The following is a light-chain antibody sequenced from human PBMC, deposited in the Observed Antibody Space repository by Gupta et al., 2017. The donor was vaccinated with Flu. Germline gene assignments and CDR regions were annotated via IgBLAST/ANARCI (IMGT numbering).Light chain of an antibody. CDR2: KDS. J-gene: IGLJ2*01. V-gene: IGLV3-25*03. CDR1: ALPNQY. Sequence: SYELTQPPSVSVSTGQTARITCSGDALPNQYAYWYQQKPGQAPGLVIYKDSERPSGIPERFSGSSSGTTVTLTISGVQAEDEADYYCQSADSSGTSVVFGGGTKLTVL. CDR3: QSADSSGTSVV.